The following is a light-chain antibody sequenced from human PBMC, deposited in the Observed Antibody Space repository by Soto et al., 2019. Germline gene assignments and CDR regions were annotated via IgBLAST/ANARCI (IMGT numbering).Light chain of an antibody. J-gene: IGLJ1*01. CDR1: SSDIGGYNY. CDR3: SSYTSSSSFSYV. V-gene: IGLV2-14*01. CDR2: DVS. Sequence: QSVLTQPASVSGSPGQSITISCTGTSSDIGGYNYVSWYQQHPGKAPKLMIYDVSDRPSGVSSRFSGSKSGNTASLTISGLQAEDEADYYCSSYTSSSSFSYVFGPGTKLTVL.